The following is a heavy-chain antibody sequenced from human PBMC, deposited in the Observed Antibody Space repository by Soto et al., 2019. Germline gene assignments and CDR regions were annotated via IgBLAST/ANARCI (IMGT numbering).Heavy chain of an antibody. J-gene: IGHJ4*02. CDR2: ISGSGGST. D-gene: IGHD3-22*01. CDR3: AKVTAYYYDSSGPLIDY. CDR1: GFTFSSYA. Sequence: GGSLRLSCAASGFTFSSYAMSWVRQAPGKGLEWVSAISGSGGSTYYADSVKGRFTISRDNSKNTLYLQMNSLRAEDTAVYYCAKVTAYYYDSSGPLIDYWGQGTLVTVSS. V-gene: IGHV3-23*01.